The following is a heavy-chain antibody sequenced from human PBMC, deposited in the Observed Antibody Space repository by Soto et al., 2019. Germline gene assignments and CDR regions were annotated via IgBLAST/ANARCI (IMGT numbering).Heavy chain of an antibody. V-gene: IGHV3-30*18. CDR3: AKDLRNGGGYYYYGMDV. CDR1: GFTFSSYG. CDR2: ISYDGSNK. J-gene: IGHJ6*02. D-gene: IGHD3-16*01. Sequence: ESGGGVVQPGRSLRLSCAASGFTFSSYGMHWVRQAPGKGLEWVAVISYDGSNKYYADSVKGRFTISRDNSKNTLYLQMNSLRAEDTAVYYCAKDLRNGGGYYYYGMDVWGQGTTVTVSS.